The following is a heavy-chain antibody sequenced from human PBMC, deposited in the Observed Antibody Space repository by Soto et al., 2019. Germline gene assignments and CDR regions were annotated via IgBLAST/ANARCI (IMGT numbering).Heavy chain of an antibody. V-gene: IGHV4-34*01. J-gene: IGHJ5*02. CDR1: GGSFSGYY. CDR2: INHSGST. Sequence: SETLSLTCAVYGGSFSGYYWSWIRRPPGKGLEWIGEINHSGSTNYNPSLKSRVTISVDTSKNQFSLKLSSVTAADTAVYYCARDLMVRGVTYNWFDPWGQGTLVTVS. CDR3: ARDLMVRGVTYNWFDP. D-gene: IGHD3-10*01.